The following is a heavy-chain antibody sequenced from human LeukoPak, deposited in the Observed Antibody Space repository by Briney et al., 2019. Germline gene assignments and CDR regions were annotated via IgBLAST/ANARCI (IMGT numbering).Heavy chain of an antibody. CDR1: GFNVSTNY. Sequence: GGSLRLSCVASGFNVSTNYMTWVRQAPGKGLEWVSILYSGGSTYYADSVKGRFTISRDNSKNTLYLQMNSLRAEDTAVYYRAKDGQWLVRYYYYMDVWGKGTTVTISS. D-gene: IGHD6-19*01. V-gene: IGHV3-66*01. CDR2: LYSGGST. CDR3: AKDGQWLVRYYYYMDV. J-gene: IGHJ6*03.